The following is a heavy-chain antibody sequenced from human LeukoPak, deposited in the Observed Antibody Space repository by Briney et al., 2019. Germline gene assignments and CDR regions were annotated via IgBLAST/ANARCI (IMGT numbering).Heavy chain of an antibody. D-gene: IGHD6-19*01. CDR1: GYTFTSYA. CDR2: INAGNGNA. CDR3: ARPVMYSSGPFDY. Sequence: ASVKVSCKASGYTFTSYAMHWVRQAPGQRLEWMGWINAGNGNAKYSQKFQGRVTITRDTSASTAYMELSSLRSEDTAVYYCARPVMYSSGPFDYWGQGTLVTVSS. J-gene: IGHJ4*02. V-gene: IGHV1-3*01.